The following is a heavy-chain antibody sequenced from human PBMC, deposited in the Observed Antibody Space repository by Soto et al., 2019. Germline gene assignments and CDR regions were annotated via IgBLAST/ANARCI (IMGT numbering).Heavy chain of an antibody. CDR2: IHYSGST. Sequence: SETLSLTCTVSGGSITGYYWSWIRQPPGQGLEWIGFIHYSGSTKYNPSLESRATISVDTSKNQFSLNLRSVTAADTAVYYCARYGSGSYHFDYWGQGTLVTV. J-gene: IGHJ4*02. CDR1: GGSITGYY. D-gene: IGHD3-10*01. CDR3: ARYGSGSYHFDY. V-gene: IGHV4-59*01.